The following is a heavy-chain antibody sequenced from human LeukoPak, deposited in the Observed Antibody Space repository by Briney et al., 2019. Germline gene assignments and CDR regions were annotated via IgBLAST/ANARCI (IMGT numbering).Heavy chain of an antibody. CDR2: IYTSGST. Sequence: PSETLSLTCTVSGGSISSYYWSWIRQPAGKGLEWIGRIYTSGSTNYNPSLKSRVTMSVDTSKNQFSLKLSSVTAADTAVYYCARDYGSGNFFIYYGMDVWGQGNTVTVSS. D-gene: IGHD3-10*01. CDR1: GGSISSYY. V-gene: IGHV4-4*07. CDR3: ARDYGSGNFFIYYGMDV. J-gene: IGHJ6*02.